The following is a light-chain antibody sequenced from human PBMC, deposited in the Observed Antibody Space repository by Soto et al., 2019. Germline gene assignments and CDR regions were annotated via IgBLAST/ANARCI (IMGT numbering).Light chain of an antibody. J-gene: IGLJ3*02. V-gene: IGLV4-69*01. Sequence: QLVLTQSPSASASLGASVKLTCTLSSGHSNYAVAWHQQQPGKGPRYLMKLNSGGSHSKGDGIPDRFSGSSSGAERYLTISTLQSDDEADYYCQTWGTGIGVFGGGTQLTVL. CDR2: LNSGGSH. CDR3: QTWGTGIGV. CDR1: SGHSNYA.